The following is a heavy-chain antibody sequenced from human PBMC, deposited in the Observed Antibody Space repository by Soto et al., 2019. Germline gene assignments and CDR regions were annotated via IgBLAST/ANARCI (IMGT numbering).Heavy chain of an antibody. CDR2: IYYGGST. D-gene: IGHD5-18*01. V-gene: IGHV4-30-4*01. J-gene: IGHJ4*02. CDR1: GGSISSGYYY. Sequence: QVQLQESGPGLVKPSQTLSLTCTVSGGSISSGYYYWSWMRQPPGKGLEWIGYIYYGGSTYYNPSLKTRVTISVDTSKNQCSLKLSSVTAADKAVYYCASNTYGYTFYYYWGQGTLVTVSS. CDR3: ASNTYGYTFYYY.